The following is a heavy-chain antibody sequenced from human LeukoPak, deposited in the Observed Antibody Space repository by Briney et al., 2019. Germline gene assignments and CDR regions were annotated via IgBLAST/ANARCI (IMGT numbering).Heavy chain of an antibody. Sequence: GGSLRLSCAASGFTFSSSAMHWVRQAPGKGLEWVALISYDGSNEYYADSVKGRFTISRDDSKNTLYLQMNNLRAEDTAMYYCAKDIGYSMAHGFDPWGLGTLVTVSS. CDR3: AKDIGYSMAHGFDP. D-gene: IGHD3-22*01. V-gene: IGHV3-30*18. CDR1: GFTFSSSA. CDR2: ISYDGSNE. J-gene: IGHJ5*02.